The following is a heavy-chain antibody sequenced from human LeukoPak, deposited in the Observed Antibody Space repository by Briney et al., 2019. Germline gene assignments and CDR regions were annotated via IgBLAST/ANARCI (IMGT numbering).Heavy chain of an antibody. J-gene: IGHJ5*02. Sequence: GGSLRLSCAASGFTFSSYSMNWVRQAPGKGLEWVSSISSSSSYIYYADSVKGRFTISRDNAKNSLYLQMNSLRAEDTAVYYCARDNWWPGGEIVVVPAEFDPWGQGTLVTVSS. CDR2: ISSSSSYI. D-gene: IGHD2-2*01. CDR3: ARDNWWPGGEIVVVPAEFDP. CDR1: GFTFSSYS. V-gene: IGHV3-21*01.